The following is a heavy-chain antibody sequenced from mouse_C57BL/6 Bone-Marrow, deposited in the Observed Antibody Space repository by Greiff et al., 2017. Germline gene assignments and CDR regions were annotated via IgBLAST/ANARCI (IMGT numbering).Heavy chain of an antibody. D-gene: IGHD1-1*01. CDR3: ARERYFLYVDV. CDR2: IDPSDSYT. V-gene: IGHV1-69*01. CDR1: GYTFTSYW. Sequence: QVQLQQPGAELVMPGASVKLSCKASGYTFTSYWLHWVKQRPGQGLEWIGEIDPSDSYTNYNQKFKGKSTLTVDKSSSTAYMQLSSLTSEDSAVYYCARERYFLYVDVWGTGTTVTVSS. J-gene: IGHJ1*03.